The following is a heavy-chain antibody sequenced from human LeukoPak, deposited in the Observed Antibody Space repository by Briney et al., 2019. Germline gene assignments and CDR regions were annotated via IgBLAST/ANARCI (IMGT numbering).Heavy chain of an antibody. CDR2: TNPNSGGT. Sequence: ASVKVSCEASGYTFTGYYMHWVRQAPGQGLEWMGWTNPNSGGTNYAQKFQGRVTMTRDTSISTAYMELSRLRSDDTAVYYCARDRQEYSYGANFDYWGQGTLVTVSS. V-gene: IGHV1-2*02. CDR1: GYTFTGYY. CDR3: ARDRQEYSYGANFDY. J-gene: IGHJ4*02. D-gene: IGHD5-18*01.